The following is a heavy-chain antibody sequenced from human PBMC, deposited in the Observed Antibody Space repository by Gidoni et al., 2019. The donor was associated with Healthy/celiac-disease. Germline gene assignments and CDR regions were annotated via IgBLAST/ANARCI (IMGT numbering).Heavy chain of an antibody. D-gene: IGHD2-15*01. CDR3: ARGGGSGRGSHMDV. Sequence: EVQLVESGGGLIQPGGSLRLSCAASGFTVRSNYMSWVRQAPGKGLEWVSVIYSGGSTYYADSVKGRFTISRDNSKNTLYLQMNSLRAEDTAVYYCARGGGSGRGSHMDVWGKGTTVTVSS. J-gene: IGHJ6*03. V-gene: IGHV3-53*01. CDR1: GFTVRSNY. CDR2: IYSGGST.